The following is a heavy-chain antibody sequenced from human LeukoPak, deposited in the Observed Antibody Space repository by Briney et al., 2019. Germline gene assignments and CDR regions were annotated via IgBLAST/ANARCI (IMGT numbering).Heavy chain of an antibody. Sequence: ASVKVSCKASGYTFTGYYMHWVRQAPGQGLEWMGWINPNSGGTNYAQKFQGRVTMTRDTSISTAYMVLSRLRSDDTAVYYCARDLGYCSSTSCYFWFDPWGQGTLVTVSS. V-gene: IGHV1-2*02. CDR2: INPNSGGT. J-gene: IGHJ5*02. CDR1: GYTFTGYY. D-gene: IGHD2-2*01. CDR3: ARDLGYCSSTSCYFWFDP.